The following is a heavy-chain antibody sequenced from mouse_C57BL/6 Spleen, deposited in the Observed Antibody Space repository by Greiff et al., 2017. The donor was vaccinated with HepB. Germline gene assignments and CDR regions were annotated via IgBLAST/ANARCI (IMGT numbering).Heavy chain of an antibody. CDR1: GFSFNTYA. CDR2: IRSKSNNYAT. V-gene: IGHV10-1*01. Sequence: EPGGGLVQPKGSLTLSCAASGFSFNTYAMNWVRQAPGKGLEWVARIRSKSNNYATYYADSVKDRFTISRDDSESMLYLQMNNLKTEDTAMYYCVRRGMDYWGQGTSVTVSS. CDR3: VRRGMDY. J-gene: IGHJ4*01.